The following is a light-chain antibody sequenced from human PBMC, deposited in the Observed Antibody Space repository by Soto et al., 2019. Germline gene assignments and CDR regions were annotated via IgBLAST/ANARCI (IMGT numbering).Light chain of an antibody. J-gene: IGKJ4*01. V-gene: IGKV1-33*01. Sequence: DIQMTQSPSSLSASVGVRVTITCRASQSISSYLNWYQQKPGKAPKLLIYDESKLETGVPSRFSGSGSGTDFTFTISSLQPEDIATYYCQQYDNLPLAFGGGPKVDIK. CDR3: QQYDNLPLA. CDR1: QSISSY. CDR2: DES.